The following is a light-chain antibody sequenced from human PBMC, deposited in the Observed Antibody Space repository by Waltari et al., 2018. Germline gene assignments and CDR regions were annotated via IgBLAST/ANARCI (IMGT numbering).Light chain of an antibody. V-gene: IGLV4-69*01. CDR3: ETGGHGTWV. Sequence: QLVVTQSPSASAPLGASVKPTFTLSSGHSSNVIAWLQQRPEKGPRYLMKVNSDGSHSKGDEIPDRFSGSSSGAERYLTISSLQSDDEADYYCETGGHGTWVFGGGTKLTVL. CDR1: SGHSSNV. CDR2: VNSDGSH. J-gene: IGLJ3*02.